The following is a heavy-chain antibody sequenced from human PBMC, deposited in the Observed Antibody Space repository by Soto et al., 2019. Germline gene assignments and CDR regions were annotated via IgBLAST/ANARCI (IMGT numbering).Heavy chain of an antibody. CDR3: TGEIGGTKYLFS. CDR2: INPSGTWT. J-gene: IGHJ4*02. D-gene: IGHD1-7*01. V-gene: IGHV1-46*03. Sequence: QVQLVQSGAEVRNPGASVKVSCKASEYTFTTYHAHWVRQAPGQGLEWMGVINPSGTWTLYTQKFQGRVIMTRDTSTNTVYMEMYSLTSEDTAVYYFTGEIGGTKYLFSWGQGTLVFVSS. CDR1: EYTFTTYH.